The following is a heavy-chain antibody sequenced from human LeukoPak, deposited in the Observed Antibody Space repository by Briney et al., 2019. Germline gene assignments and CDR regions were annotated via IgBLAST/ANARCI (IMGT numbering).Heavy chain of an antibody. Sequence: PGGSLRLSCAVSGLSFSTYWMHWVRQAPGKGLVWVSRINSDGSSSRYADSVKGRFTVSRDNAKNTLYLQLNNLRAEDTALYYCAKDRRRYYGSGAGAFDIWGQGTMVTVSS. J-gene: IGHJ3*02. CDR3: AKDRRRYYGSGAGAFDI. CDR1: GLSFSTYW. D-gene: IGHD3-10*01. CDR2: INSDGSSS. V-gene: IGHV3-74*01.